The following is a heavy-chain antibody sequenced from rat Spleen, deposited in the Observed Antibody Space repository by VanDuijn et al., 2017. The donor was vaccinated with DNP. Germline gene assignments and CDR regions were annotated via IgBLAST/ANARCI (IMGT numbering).Heavy chain of an antibody. CDR3: ARLGTQGFTY. Sequence: EVLLQESGPGLVKPSQSLSLTCSVTFYSITRSYRWNWIRKFPGSKLEWMGYINSAGSTNYNPPLKSRISITRDTSKNQFFLQVNSVTTEDTATYYCARLGTQGFTYWGQGTLVTVSS. CDR1: FYSITRSYR. V-gene: IGHV3-3*01. D-gene: IGHD1-5*01. CDR2: INSAGST. J-gene: IGHJ3*01.